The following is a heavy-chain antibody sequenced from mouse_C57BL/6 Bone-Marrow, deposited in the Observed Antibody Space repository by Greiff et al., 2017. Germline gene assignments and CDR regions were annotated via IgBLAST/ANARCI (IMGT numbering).Heavy chain of an antibody. J-gene: IGHJ2*01. CDR3: AREELHYCGSSYRYYFDY. CDR2: IDPSDSYT. D-gene: IGHD1-1*01. V-gene: IGHV1-50*01. CDR1: GYTFTSYW. Sequence: VQLQQPGAELVKPGASVKLSCKASGYTFTSYWMQWVKQRPGQGLEWIGEIDPSDSYTNYNQKFKGKATLTVDTSSSPAYMRLSSLTSEDSAVYYCAREELHYCGSSYRYYFDYWGQGTTLTVSS.